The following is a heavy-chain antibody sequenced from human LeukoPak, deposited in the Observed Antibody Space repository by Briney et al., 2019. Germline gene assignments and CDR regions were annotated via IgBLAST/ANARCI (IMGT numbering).Heavy chain of an antibody. CDR3: AREAIAAAGTGSDY. CDR2: IYYSGST. J-gene: IGHJ4*02. D-gene: IGHD6-13*01. Sequence: SETLSLTCSVSGGSISSYYWSWIRQPPGKGLEWLGYIYYSGSTNYNPSLKSRVTISVDTSKNQFSLKLSSVTAADTAVYYCAREAIAAAGTGSDYWGQGTLVTVSS. CDR1: GGSISSYY. V-gene: IGHV4-59*12.